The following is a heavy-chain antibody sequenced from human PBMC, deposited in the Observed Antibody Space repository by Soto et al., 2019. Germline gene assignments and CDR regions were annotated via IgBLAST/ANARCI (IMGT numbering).Heavy chain of an antibody. D-gene: IGHD3-22*01. Sequence: ASVKVSCKASGYTFTGYYMHWVRQAPGQGLEWMGWINPNSGGTNYAQKFQGWVTMTRDTSISTACMELSRLRSDDTAVYYCARGGFTYYYDSSGYYAPFDYWGQGTLVTVSS. CDR2: INPNSGGT. J-gene: IGHJ4*02. V-gene: IGHV1-2*04. CDR1: GYTFTGYY. CDR3: ARGGFTYYYDSSGYYAPFDY.